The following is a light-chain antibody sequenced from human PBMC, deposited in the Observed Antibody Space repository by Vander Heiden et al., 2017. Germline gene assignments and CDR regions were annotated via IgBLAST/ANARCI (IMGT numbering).Light chain of an antibody. Sequence: QSALIQPASVSGSPGQSITISCTGARSDVGAYDYVSWFQQHPGKAPKLMIYDVINRPSGVSSRFSGSKSGNTASLTISGLQAEDEADYYCSSYTVRGAVPFGGGTKLTVL. V-gene: IGLV2-14*03. CDR1: RSDVGAYDY. CDR2: DVI. J-gene: IGLJ2*01. CDR3: SSYTVRGAVP.